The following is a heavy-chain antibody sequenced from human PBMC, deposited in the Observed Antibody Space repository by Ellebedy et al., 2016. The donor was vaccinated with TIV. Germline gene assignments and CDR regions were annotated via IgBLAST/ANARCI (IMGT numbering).Heavy chain of an antibody. CDR1: GFSFSSYA. J-gene: IGHJ6*04. CDR3: AREYSGYEHFYGMDV. CDR2: ISGSGGSI. V-gene: IGHV3-23*01. Sequence: GGSLRLSXAASGFSFSSYAMNWVRQAPGKGLEWVSLISGSGGSIHYADSVKGRFTISRDDSKNTVYLQMSDLRAEDTAVYSCAREYSGYEHFYGMDVWGEGTTVSVPS. D-gene: IGHD5-12*01.